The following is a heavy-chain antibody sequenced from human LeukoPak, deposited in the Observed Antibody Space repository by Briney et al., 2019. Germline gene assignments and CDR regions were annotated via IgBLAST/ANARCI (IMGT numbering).Heavy chain of an antibody. V-gene: IGHV5-51*01. CDR3: ARSSGSGWSFFDY. Sequence: GESLKISCNGSGYGFPNYWIGWLRQMPGKGLEWMGIIYPADSDARYSPSFQGQVTLSADKSISTAHLQWSSLKASDTAMYYCARSSGSGWSFFDYWGQGTLVTVSS. CDR2: IYPADSDA. CDR1: GYGFPNYW. D-gene: IGHD6-19*01. J-gene: IGHJ4*02.